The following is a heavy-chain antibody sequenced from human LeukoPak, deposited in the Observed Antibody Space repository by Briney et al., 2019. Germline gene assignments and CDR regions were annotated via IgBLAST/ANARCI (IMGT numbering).Heavy chain of an antibody. CDR3: AKDPPYSSGWNDFDY. V-gene: IGHV3-23*01. J-gene: IGHJ4*02. CDR1: GFTFSSYA. D-gene: IGHD6-25*01. CDR2: ISGSGGST. Sequence: GGTLRLSCAASGFTFSSYAMSWVRQAPGKGLEWVSAISGSGGSTYYADSVKGRFTISRDNSKNTLYLQMNSLRAENTAVYYCAKDPPYSSGWNDFDYWGQGTLVTVSS.